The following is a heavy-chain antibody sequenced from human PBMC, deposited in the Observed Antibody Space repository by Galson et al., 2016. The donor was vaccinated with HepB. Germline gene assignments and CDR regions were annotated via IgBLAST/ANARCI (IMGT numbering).Heavy chain of an antibody. CDR3: AGRETGTLPYHYFGMDV. CDR1: GFTFSTHS. D-gene: IGHD1-14*01. CDR2: ISSSSSDA. V-gene: IGHV3-48*02. Sequence: SLRLSCAASGFTFSTHSMTWVRQAPGKGLEWISYISSSSSDAFYADSVKRRFTIPTDNAKNSLYLKMSSLTDDGTAVYYCAGRETGTLPYHYFGMDVWGQGTTVTVS. J-gene: IGHJ6*02.